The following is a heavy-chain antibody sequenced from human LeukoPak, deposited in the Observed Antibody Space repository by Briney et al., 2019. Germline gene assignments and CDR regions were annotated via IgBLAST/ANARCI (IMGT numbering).Heavy chain of an antibody. J-gene: IGHJ4*02. CDR2: INSDGSGT. CDR3: ARVASSGYYHGDY. CDR1: GFTFSSYW. V-gene: IGHV3-74*01. Sequence: PGGSLRLSCAASGFTFSSYWMHWVRQAPGKGLVWVSRINSDGSGTSYADSVKGRFTISRDNAKNTLYLQMNSLRAEDTAVYYCARVASSGYYHGDYWGQGTLVTVSS. D-gene: IGHD3-22*01.